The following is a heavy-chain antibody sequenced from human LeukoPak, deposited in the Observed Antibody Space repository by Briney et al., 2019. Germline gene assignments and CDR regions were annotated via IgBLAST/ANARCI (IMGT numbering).Heavy chain of an antibody. CDR2: IYYSGST. J-gene: IGHJ5*02. CDR3: ARGERNYNWNFVGT. V-gene: IGHV4-59*01. CDR1: GGSISPYY. Sequence: SETLSLTCTVSGGSISPYYWTWIRQPPGKGLEWIGYIYYSGSTHYNPSLKSRVTISVDTSKNQFSLRLSSVTPADTAVYYCARGERNYNWNFVGTWGRGTVVTVSS. D-gene: IGHD1-7*01.